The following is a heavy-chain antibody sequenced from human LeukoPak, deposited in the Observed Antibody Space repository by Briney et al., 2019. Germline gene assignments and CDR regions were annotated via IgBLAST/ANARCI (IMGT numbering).Heavy chain of an antibody. CDR1: GFTFSNYA. D-gene: IGHD4-23*01. CDR2: ILYDGSKK. V-gene: IGHV3-30*04. CDR3: PRGARKRDDYGGFFDF. J-gene: IGHJ4*02. Sequence: GGSLRLSCADSGFTFSNYAMHWVRQAPGKGLEWVAVILYDGSKKDYADSVKGRFTISRDNSKNTLYLQINSLSAKETAVYYCPRGARKRDDYGGFFDFWGQGTLVTVSS.